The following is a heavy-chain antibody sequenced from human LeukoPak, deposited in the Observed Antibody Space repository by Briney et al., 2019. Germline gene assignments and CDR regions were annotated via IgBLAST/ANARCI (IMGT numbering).Heavy chain of an antibody. J-gene: IGHJ4*02. D-gene: IGHD3-22*01. V-gene: IGHV4-4*02. CDR3: AGLVGRYSSGLYYYYFDY. Sequence: SETLSLTCTVSGVSINSLDLWSWVRQPPGKGLEWIGEMYLSGTTHSNPSVKSRVTISVDKSKNQFFLNLSSVTAADTAVYYCAGLVGRYSSGLYYYYFDYWGQGTLVTVSS. CDR1: GVSINSLDL. CDR2: MYLSGTT.